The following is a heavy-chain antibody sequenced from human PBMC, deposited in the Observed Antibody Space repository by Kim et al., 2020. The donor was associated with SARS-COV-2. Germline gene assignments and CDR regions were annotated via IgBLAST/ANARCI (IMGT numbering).Heavy chain of an antibody. Sequence: GRTNYNPSLKSRVTISVDKSKNQFSLKLSSVTAADTAVYYCATREDYFDYWGQGTLVTVSS. CDR2: GRT. D-gene: IGHD1-26*01. V-gene: IGHV4-4*02. CDR3: ATREDYFDY. J-gene: IGHJ4*02.